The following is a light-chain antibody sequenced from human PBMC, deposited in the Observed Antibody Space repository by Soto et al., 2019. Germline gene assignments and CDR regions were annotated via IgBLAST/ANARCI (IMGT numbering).Light chain of an antibody. CDR2: DVS. V-gene: IGKV1-5*01. Sequence: DIQMTQSPSTLSASVGDIVAITWRASQRISGWLAWYQQKPGKAPKFLIYDVSTLESGVTSRFSGSGSGTEFTLTISSLQPEDFATYYCQQYDSYPLTFGGGTKVDIK. J-gene: IGKJ4*01. CDR1: QRISGW. CDR3: QQYDSYPLT.